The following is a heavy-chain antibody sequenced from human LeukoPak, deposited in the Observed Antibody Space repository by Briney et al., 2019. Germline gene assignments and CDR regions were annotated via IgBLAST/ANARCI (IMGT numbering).Heavy chain of an antibody. V-gene: IGHV1-69*04. CDR3: ARSYSSSWNAFDM. CDR1: GGTFSSYA. D-gene: IGHD6-6*01. CDR2: IIPILGIA. J-gene: IGHJ3*02. Sequence: SVKVSCKASGGTFSSYAISWVRQAPGQGLEWMGRIIPILGIANYAQKFQGRVTITADKSASTAYMELSSLRSEDTAVYYCARSYSSSWNAFDMWGQGTVVTVSS.